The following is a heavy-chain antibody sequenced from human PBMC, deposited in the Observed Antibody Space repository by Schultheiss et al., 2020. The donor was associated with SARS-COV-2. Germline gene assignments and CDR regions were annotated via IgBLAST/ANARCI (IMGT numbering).Heavy chain of an antibody. Sequence: GESLKISCAASGFTFSRYGMHWVRQAPGKGLEWVAGISYDGSREFSADSVKGRFTISRDSAKNTLYLLMDSLRVEDTAVYYCARGLGHLTDGHFDSWGQGILVTVSS. CDR2: ISYDGSRE. J-gene: IGHJ4*02. CDR1: GFTFSRYG. V-gene: IGHV3-30*03. D-gene: IGHD3-9*01. CDR3: ARGLGHLTDGHFDS.